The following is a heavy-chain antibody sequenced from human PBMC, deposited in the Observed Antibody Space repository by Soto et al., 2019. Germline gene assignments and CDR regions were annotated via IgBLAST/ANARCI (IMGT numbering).Heavy chain of an antibody. V-gene: IGHV4-34*01. D-gene: IGHD3-3*01. CDR2: INHSGST. CDR3: ARGLRRGYYSVLGY. CDR1: GGSFSGYY. Sequence: SETLSLTCAVYGGSFSGYYWSWIRQPPGKGLEWIGEINHSGSTNYNPSLKSRVTISVDTSKNQFSLKLSSVTAADTAVYYCARGLRRGYYSVLGYWGQGTLVTVYS. J-gene: IGHJ4*02.